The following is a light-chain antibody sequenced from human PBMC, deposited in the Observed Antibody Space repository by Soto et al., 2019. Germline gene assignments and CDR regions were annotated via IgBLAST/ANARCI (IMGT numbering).Light chain of an antibody. V-gene: IGKV1-5*03. J-gene: IGKJ1*01. CDR1: QSISNS. CDR2: KAT. Sequence: DIQMTQSPSTLSASVGDRVTITCRATQSISNSLAWYQQKPAKAPKLRIYKATSLEGGDPSRLSGSGSGTEFTLTITNLQPADFATYYCQQYNRYWTVGQRTKVEIK. CDR3: QQYNRYWT.